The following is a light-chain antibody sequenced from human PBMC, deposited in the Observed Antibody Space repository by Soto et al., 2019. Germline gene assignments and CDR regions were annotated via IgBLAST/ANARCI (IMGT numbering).Light chain of an antibody. CDR3: SSWDDNLDAVV. CDR2: TND. J-gene: IGLJ1*01. V-gene: IGLV1-44*01. Sequence: QSALTQPPSASGTPGQRVTISCSGSSSNIGSNTVNWYQQLPGTAPKLLIYTNDQRPSGVPDRFSGSRSGTSASLAISGLQFEDEAHYHCSSWDDNLDAVVFGAGTKVTV. CDR1: SSNIGSNT.